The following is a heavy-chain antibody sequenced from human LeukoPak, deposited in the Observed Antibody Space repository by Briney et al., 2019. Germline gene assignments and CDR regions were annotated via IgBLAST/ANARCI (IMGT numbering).Heavy chain of an antibody. D-gene: IGHD5-18*01. CDR2: IYYSGST. V-gene: IGHV4-59*01. Sequence: SETLSLTCTVSGGSISSYYWSWIRQPPGKGLEWIGYIYYSGSTNYNPSLKSRVTISVDTSKNQFSLKLSSVTAADTAEYYCASSGFAMAHNWFDPWGQGTLVTVSS. CDR1: GGSISSYY. CDR3: ASSGFAMAHNWFDP. J-gene: IGHJ5*02.